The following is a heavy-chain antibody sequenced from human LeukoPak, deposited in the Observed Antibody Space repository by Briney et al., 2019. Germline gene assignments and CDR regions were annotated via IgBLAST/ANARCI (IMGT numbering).Heavy chain of an antibody. D-gene: IGHD3-10*01. CDR1: GFTFITYA. Sequence: PGGSLRLSRAGSGFTFITYAMSWVRQAPGKGLEWVSAFSGGDDSTYYAHSVRGRFTISRDSSRNTLYLQMNSLRAEDTAVYYCARLSGSYYNSPFYFDYWGQGTLVTVSS. CDR3: ARLSGSYYNSPFYFDY. V-gene: IGHV3-23*01. J-gene: IGHJ4*02. CDR2: FSGGDDST.